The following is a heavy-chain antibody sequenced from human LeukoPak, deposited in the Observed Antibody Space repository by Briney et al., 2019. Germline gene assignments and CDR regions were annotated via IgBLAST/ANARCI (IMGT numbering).Heavy chain of an antibody. D-gene: IGHD6-13*01. CDR3: AREVLGAAGSYHTLDAFDI. Sequence: SVKVSCKASGGTFSSYAISWVRQAPGQGLEWMGGIIPIFGTANYAQKFQGRVTITTDESTSTAYMELSSLRSEDTAVYYCAREVLGAAGSYHTLDAFDIWGQGTTVTVSS. J-gene: IGHJ3*02. CDR1: GGTFSSYA. V-gene: IGHV1-69*05. CDR2: IIPIFGTA.